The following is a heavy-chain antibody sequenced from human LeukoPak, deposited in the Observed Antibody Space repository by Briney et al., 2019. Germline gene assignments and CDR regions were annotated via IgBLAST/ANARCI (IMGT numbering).Heavy chain of an antibody. Sequence: GGSLRLSCAASGFTFSSYGMPWVRQAPGKGLEWVAVIWYDGSNKYYADSVKGRFTISRDNSKNTLYLQMNSLRAEDTAVYYCARAYSSSLGYYYDMDVWGQGTTVTVSS. CDR2: IWYDGSNK. CDR3: ARAYSSSLGYYYDMDV. V-gene: IGHV3-33*01. D-gene: IGHD6-6*01. CDR1: GFTFSSYG. J-gene: IGHJ6*02.